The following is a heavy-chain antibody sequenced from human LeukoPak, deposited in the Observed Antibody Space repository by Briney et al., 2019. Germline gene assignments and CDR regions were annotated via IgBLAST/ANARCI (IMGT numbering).Heavy chain of an antibody. CDR3: ARGPAPFDY. J-gene: IGHJ4*02. V-gene: IGHV4-61*09. CDR1: GGSISSGSYY. CDR2: IYTSGST. Sequence: SQTLSLTCTVSGGSISSGSYYWSWIRQPAGKGLEWIGHIYTSGSTNYNPSLKSRVTISVDRSKNQFSLKLSSVTAADTAVYYCARGPAPFDYWGQGTLVTVSS.